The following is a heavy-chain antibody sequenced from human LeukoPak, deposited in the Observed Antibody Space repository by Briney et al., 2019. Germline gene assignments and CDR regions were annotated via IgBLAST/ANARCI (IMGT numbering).Heavy chain of an antibody. CDR3: ARVTRDYGGNCFDY. Sequence: PSETLSLTCTVSGGSISSGGYYWSWIRQHPGKGLEWIGYIYYSGSTYYNPSLKGRVTISVDTSKNQFSLKLSSVTAADTAVYYCARVTRDYGGNCFDYWGQGTLVTVSS. J-gene: IGHJ4*02. CDR1: GGSISSGGYY. V-gene: IGHV4-31*03. CDR2: IYYSGST. D-gene: IGHD4-23*01.